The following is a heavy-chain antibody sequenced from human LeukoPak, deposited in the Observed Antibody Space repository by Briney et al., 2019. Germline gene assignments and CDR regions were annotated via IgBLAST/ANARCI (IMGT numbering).Heavy chain of an antibody. CDR2: MNPTSGNT. D-gene: IGHD2-8*01. CDR1: GYTFTSYD. J-gene: IGHJ4*02. V-gene: IGHV1-8*01. CDR3: GRGRGNGRPENYFDY. Sequence: ASVKVSCKASGYTFTSYDINWVRQATGQGLEWMGWMNPTSGNTGYAQKFQGRVTMTRNTSISTAYMGVSSLRSEDTAVYYCGRGRGNGRPENYFDYWGQGTLVTVSS.